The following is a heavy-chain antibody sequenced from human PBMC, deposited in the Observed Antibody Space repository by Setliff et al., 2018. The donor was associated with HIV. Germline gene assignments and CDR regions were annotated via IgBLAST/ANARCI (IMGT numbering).Heavy chain of an antibody. J-gene: IGHJ6*03. CDR2: IYHSGTT. CDR1: GGSISSGDYY. V-gene: IGHV4-39*01. D-gene: IGHD5-12*01. CDR3: ARQGGYSGYGFYYYYYYMDV. Sequence: SETLSLTCTVSGGSISSGDYYWSWIRQPPGKGLEWVGSIYHSGTTYYNPSLKSRVTISVDTSQNQFSLKLNSVTAADTAVYYCARQGGYSGYGFYYYYYYMDVWGKGTTVTVSS.